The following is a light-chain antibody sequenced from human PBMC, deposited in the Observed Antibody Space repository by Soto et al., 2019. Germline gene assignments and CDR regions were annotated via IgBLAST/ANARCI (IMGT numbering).Light chain of an antibody. V-gene: IGKV2D-29*01. CDR1: RSLLYTNGKTY. CDR2: EVS. J-gene: IGKJ4*01. CDR3: MQRIELTLT. Sequence: DVVVTQTPLSMSVTPGQPASISCKSSRSLLYTNGKTYLYWYLQRPGQPPQPXXYEVSNRFSGVPDRFSGGGSGTDFTLKISRVQDEDVGVYYCMQRIELTLTFGGGTKVDIK.